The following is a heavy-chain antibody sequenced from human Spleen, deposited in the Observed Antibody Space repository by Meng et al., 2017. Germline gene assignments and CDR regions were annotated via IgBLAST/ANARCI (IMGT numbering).Heavy chain of an antibody. J-gene: IGHJ3*02. CDR3: ARRIIIASSHAFDI. V-gene: IGHV3-11*04. Sequence: GESLKISCSASGFTFSDYNLAWIRQAPGKGLEWISYIDSSGSSIYQSDSVKGRFAISRDHAKKSLYLQMSSLRADDTALYYCARRIIIASSHAFDIWGQGTMVTVSS. CDR1: GFTFSDYN. CDR2: IDSSGSSI. D-gene: IGHD2/OR15-2a*01.